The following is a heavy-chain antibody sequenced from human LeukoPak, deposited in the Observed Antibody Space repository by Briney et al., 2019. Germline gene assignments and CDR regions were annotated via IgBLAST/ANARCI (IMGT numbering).Heavy chain of an antibody. J-gene: IGHJ4*01. V-gene: IGHV3-30*07. CDR1: GFTFSSYA. CDR3: AKEIYSSGWSYFDY. CDR2: ISYDGSNK. D-gene: IGHD6-19*01. Sequence: GGSLRLSCAASGFTFSSYAMHWVRQAPGKGLEWVAVISYDGSNKYYADSVKGRFTISRDNSKNTLYLQMNSLRAEDTAVYYCAKEIYSSGWSYFDYWGHGTLVTVSS.